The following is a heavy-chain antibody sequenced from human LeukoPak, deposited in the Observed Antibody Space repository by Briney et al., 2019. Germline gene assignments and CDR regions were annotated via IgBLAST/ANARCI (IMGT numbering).Heavy chain of an antibody. Sequence: PSGTLSLTCAVSGGSISSSNWWSWVRQPPGKGLEWIGEIYHSGSTYYSPSLRSRVTISLDTSRNQFSLKLNSVTAADTVVYYCAKSNGYGLVDIWGQGTMVTVSS. CDR2: IYHSGST. CDR3: AKSNGYGLVDI. J-gene: IGHJ3*02. D-gene: IGHD3-22*01. V-gene: IGHV4-4*02. CDR1: GGSISSSNW.